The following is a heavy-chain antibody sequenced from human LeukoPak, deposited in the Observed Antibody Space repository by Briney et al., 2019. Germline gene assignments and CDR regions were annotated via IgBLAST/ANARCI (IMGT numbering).Heavy chain of an antibody. Sequence: GGSLRLSCAASGFTVSSNYMSWVRQAPGKGLEWVSVIYSGGSTYYADSVKGRFTISRDNSKNTLYLQMNRLRAEDTAVYYCAKDLHFLSSGWYAFDYWGQGTLVTVSS. CDR3: AKDLHFLSSGWYAFDY. CDR2: IYSGGST. CDR1: GFTVSSNY. V-gene: IGHV3-53*01. J-gene: IGHJ4*02. D-gene: IGHD6-19*01.